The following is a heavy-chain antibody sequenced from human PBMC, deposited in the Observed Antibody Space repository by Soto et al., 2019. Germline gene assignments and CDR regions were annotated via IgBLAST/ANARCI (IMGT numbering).Heavy chain of an antibody. J-gene: IGHJ3*02. CDR2: IYYSGST. CDR1: GGSISIYY. CDR3: ASWTTVTTERFDAFHI. D-gene: IGHD4-17*01. Sequence: QVRLQDSGPGLVKPSETLSLTCTVSGGSISIYYWSWFRQPPGKGLEWIGYIYYSGSTNYTPSLKSRVTISVDTSKNQFSLKLSSVTAADTAVYYCASWTTVTTERFDAFHIWGQGTMVTVSS. V-gene: IGHV4-59*01.